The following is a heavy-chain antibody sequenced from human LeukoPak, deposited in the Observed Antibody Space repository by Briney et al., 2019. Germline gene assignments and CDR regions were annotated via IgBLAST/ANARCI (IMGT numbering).Heavy chain of an antibody. CDR1: GFTFNSYA. V-gene: IGHV3-23*01. Sequence: GGSLRLSCAASGFTFNSYAMSWVRQAPGKGLEWVSAISGSGGSTYYADSVKGRLTISRDNSKNTLYLQMNSLRAEDTAVYYCAKDPLLRSSTSYLAPYSTGSDYYYYMDVWGKGTTVTVSS. D-gene: IGHD2-2*01. CDR3: AKDPLLRSSTSYLAPYSTGSDYYYYMDV. CDR2: ISGSGGST. J-gene: IGHJ6*03.